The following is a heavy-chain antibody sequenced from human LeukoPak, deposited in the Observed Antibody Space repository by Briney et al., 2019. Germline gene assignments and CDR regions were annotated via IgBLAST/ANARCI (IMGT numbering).Heavy chain of an antibody. CDR2: IYTSGST. J-gene: IGHJ5*02. D-gene: IGHD3-10*01. V-gene: IGHV4-4*07. Sequence: SETLSLTCTVSGGSISSYFWSWIRQPAGKGLEWIGRIYTSGSTNYNSSLKSRVTMSVDTSKNQFSLKLGSVTAADTAVHYCARDSGNSGWFDPWGQGTLVTVSS. CDR1: GGSISSYF. CDR3: ARDSGNSGWFDP.